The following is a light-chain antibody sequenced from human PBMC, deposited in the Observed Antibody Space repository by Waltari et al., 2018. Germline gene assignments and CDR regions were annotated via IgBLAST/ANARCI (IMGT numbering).Light chain of an antibody. CDR1: SGHSRPA. J-gene: IGLJ3*02. CDR3: QTWGTGILV. V-gene: IGLV4-69*01. CDR2: INEYGSH. Sequence: VLTQSPSASASLGASVNLSSSLSSGHSRPAIAWHQQVPQKAPRFLMKINEYGSHTKGDGVPDRFSGSTSGAGTEHYLTISSLQSEDEADYYCQTWGTGILVFGGGTKLTIL.